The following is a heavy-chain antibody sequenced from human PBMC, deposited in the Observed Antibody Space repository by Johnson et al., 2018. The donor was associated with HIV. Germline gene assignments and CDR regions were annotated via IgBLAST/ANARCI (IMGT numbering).Heavy chain of an antibody. J-gene: IGHJ3*02. CDR1: AFTFSRHA. CDR3: VRDQGSGWPTNAFDI. V-gene: IGHV3-30*04. Sequence: QVQLVESGGGVVQPGRSLRLSCTASAFTFSRHAMHWVRQAPGKGLEWVAVITYDGRNKYYADSVKGRFIIIRDNSKNLTNLQMNGLSDEDTADYYCVRDQGSGWPTNAFDIWGRGTRVTVSS. CDR2: ITYDGRNK. D-gene: IGHD6-19*01.